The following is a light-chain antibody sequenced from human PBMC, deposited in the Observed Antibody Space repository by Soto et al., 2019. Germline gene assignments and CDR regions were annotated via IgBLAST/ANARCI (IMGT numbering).Light chain of an antibody. CDR1: QTMVSTY. Sequence: EVVLTQSPGTLSLSPGERATLYCRTSQTMVSTYLAWYQHKAGQAPRLLMYGTSSRATGIPDRFSGSGSGTDFTLTISSVEPEDSAIYYCQQYSGSPPRTFGQGTKVEIK. CDR3: QQYSGSPPRT. CDR2: GTS. J-gene: IGKJ1*01. V-gene: IGKV3-20*01.